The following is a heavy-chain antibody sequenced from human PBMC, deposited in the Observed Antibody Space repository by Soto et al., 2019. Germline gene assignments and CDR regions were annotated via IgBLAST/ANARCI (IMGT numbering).Heavy chain of an antibody. J-gene: IGHJ3*02. Sequence: QLQLVQSGPEVKKPGTSVKVSCKASGFTFTSSAMQWVRQARGQRLEWIGWIVVGSGNTNYAQKFQERVTLTRDMSTSTAYMELSSLRSEDTAVYYCAAGGSGGSSLDAFDIWGQGTMVTVSS. D-gene: IGHD2-15*01. CDR2: IVVGSGNT. CDR3: AAGGSGGSSLDAFDI. CDR1: GFTFTSSA. V-gene: IGHV1-58*02.